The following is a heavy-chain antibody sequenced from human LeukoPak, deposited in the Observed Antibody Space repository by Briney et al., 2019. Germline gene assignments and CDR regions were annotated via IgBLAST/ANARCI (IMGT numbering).Heavy chain of an antibody. CDR2: IWYDGSNK. CDR1: GFTFSSYE. CDR3: ARGKGSSWNFDY. V-gene: IGHV3-33*08. J-gene: IGHJ4*02. Sequence: GGSPRLSCAASGFTFSSYEMNWVRQAPGKGLEWVAVIWYDGSNKYYADSVKGRFTISRDNSKNTLYLQMNSLRAEDTAVYYCARGKGSSWNFDYWGQGTLVTVSS. D-gene: IGHD6-13*01.